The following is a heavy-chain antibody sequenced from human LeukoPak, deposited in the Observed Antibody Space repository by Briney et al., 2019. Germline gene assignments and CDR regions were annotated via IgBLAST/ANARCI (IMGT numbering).Heavy chain of an antibody. V-gene: IGHV3-23*01. D-gene: IGHD6-13*01. CDR1: GVTFSSYA. J-gene: IGHJ4*02. Sequence: GGSLRLSCAASGVTFSSYAMSWVRQAPGKGLEWVSAISGSGGSTYYADSVKGRFTISRDNSKNTLYLQMNSLRAEDTAVYYCAKDDSSWMRVALDYWGQGTLVTVSS. CDR2: ISGSGGST. CDR3: AKDDSSWMRVALDY.